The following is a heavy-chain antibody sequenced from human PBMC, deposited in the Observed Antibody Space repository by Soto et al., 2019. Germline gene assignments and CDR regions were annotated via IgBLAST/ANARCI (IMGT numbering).Heavy chain of an antibody. V-gene: IGHV1-2*02. CDR1: GYPVTAYY. CDR2: INPATGAA. Sequence: QLHLVQSGAVVKKPGASVTVSCSASGYPVTAYYMHWVRQAPGRGLEWMGGINPATGAAKYTQTFQGRVTRARDPSTSTVFIELGGVTSEDTAVFYCARGGGVGVAGSAAFDMWGQGTLVTVSS. J-gene: IGHJ3*02. D-gene: IGHD3-3*01. CDR3: ARGGGVGVAGSAAFDM.